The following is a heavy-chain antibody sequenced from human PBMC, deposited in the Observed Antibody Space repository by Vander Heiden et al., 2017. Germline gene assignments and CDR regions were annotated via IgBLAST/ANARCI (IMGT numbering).Heavy chain of an antibody. CDR1: GYTFTSYD. D-gene: IGHD3-22*01. Sequence: QVQLVQSGAEVKQPGPSVKVSCKASGYTFTSYDINWVRQATGQGLEWMGWMNPNSGNTGYTQKFQGRVTMTRNTSISTAYMELSSLSSEDMAVYYCARGRYYDSSGKGDLDYWGQGTLVTVSS. CDR2: MNPNSGNT. J-gene: IGHJ4*02. CDR3: ARGRYYDSSGKGDLDY. V-gene: IGHV1-8*01.